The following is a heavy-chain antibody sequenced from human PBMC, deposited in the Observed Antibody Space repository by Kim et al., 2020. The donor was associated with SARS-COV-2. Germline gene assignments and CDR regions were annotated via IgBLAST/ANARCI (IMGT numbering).Heavy chain of an antibody. CDR1: GYTFTSYY. CDR3: AREGLAAGPPI. J-gene: IGHJ4*02. D-gene: IGHD6-13*01. Sequence: ASVKVSCKVSGYTFTSYYMHWVRQAPGQGLEWMGIINPSGGSTSYAQKFQGRVTMTRDTSTSTVYMELSSLRSEDTTVYYCAREGLAAGPPIWGQGTLVTVSS. V-gene: IGHV1-46*01. CDR2: INPSGGST.